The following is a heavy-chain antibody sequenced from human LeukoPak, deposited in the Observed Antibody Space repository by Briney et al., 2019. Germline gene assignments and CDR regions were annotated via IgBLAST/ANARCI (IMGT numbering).Heavy chain of an antibody. CDR3: ARATLSDYYFNY. CDR1: GYIFTSYY. Sequence: RASVKVSCKASGYIFTSYYMHWVRQAPGQGLEWMGIINPSGGSTSYAQKFQGRVTMTRDTSTNTVYMELSSLRSEDTAVYFCARATLSDYYFNYWGQGTLVTVSS. V-gene: IGHV1-46*01. J-gene: IGHJ4*02. CDR2: INPSGGST.